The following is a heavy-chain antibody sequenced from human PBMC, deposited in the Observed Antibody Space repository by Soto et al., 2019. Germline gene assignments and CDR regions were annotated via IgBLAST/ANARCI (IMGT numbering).Heavy chain of an antibody. CDR1: GFTFSSYG. J-gene: IGHJ6*02. D-gene: IGHD6-13*01. CDR2: IWYDGSNK. Sequence: GGSLRLSCAASGFTFSSYGMHWVRQAPGKGLEWVAVIWYDGSNKYYADSVKGRFTISRDNSKNTLYLQMNSLRAEDTAVYYCARDTSYSSSWPYYYYGMDVWGQGTTVTVSS. CDR3: ARDTSYSSSWPYYYYGMDV. V-gene: IGHV3-33*01.